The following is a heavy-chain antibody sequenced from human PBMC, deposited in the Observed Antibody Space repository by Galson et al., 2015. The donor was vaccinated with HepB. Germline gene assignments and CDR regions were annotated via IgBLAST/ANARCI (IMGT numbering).Heavy chain of an antibody. CDR2: IYHTGTT. J-gene: IGHJ4*02. V-gene: IGHV4-4*02. CDR1: GDSISSSIW. Sequence: ETLSLTCAVSGDSISSSIWWDWVRQSPGQGLQWIGEIYHTGTTSYNPSLESRVTISVDKSKNQFSLRLSSVTAADTAVYYCASVSVHCSSTACYTLFDSWGQGTLVTVSS. D-gene: IGHD2-2*02. CDR3: ASVSVHCSSTACYTLFDS.